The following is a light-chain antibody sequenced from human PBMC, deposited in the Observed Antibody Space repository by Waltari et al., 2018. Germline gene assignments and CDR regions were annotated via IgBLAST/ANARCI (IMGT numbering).Light chain of an antibody. CDR1: ELPRQY. CDR2: EDT. V-gene: IGLV3-10*01. CDR3: YSSDSTGLRV. J-gene: IGLJ1*01. Sequence: YELTQPPSLSVSPGQPARITCLGHELPRQYAYWFQQKSGQAPRLVMYEDTKRPSGIPERFSGSSSGTVATLTITGAQVDDEADYYCYSSDSTGLRVFGGGTTVVVL.